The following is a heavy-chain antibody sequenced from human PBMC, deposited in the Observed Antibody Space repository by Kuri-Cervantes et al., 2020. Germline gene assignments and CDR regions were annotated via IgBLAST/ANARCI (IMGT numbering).Heavy chain of an antibody. J-gene: IGHJ5*02. Sequence: GSLRLSCAVYGRSFSGYYWSWIRQPPGKGLEWIGEINHSGSTNYNPSLKSRVTISVDTSKNQFSLKLSSVTAADTAVYYCARDLGTAGVVTWGQGTLVTVSS. V-gene: IGHV4-34*01. CDR1: GRSFSGYY. CDR3: ARDLGTAGVVT. D-gene: IGHD6-13*01. CDR2: INHSGST.